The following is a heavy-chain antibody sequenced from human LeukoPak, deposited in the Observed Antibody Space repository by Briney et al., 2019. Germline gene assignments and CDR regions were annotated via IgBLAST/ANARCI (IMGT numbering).Heavy chain of an antibody. CDR1: GFTFSSYS. CDR3: ARDDWGIVVVPAATGAFDI. J-gene: IGHJ3*02. CDR2: ISSSSSYI. Sequence: GGSLRLSCAASGFTFSSYSMNWVRQAPGKGLEWVSSISSSSSYIYYADSVKGRFTISRDNAKNSLYLQMNSLRAEDTAVYYCARDDWGIVVVPAATGAFDIWGQGTMVTVSS. V-gene: IGHV3-21*01. D-gene: IGHD2-2*01.